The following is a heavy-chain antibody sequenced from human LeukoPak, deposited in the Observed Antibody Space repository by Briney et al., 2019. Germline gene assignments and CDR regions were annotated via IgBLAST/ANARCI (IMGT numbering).Heavy chain of an antibody. D-gene: IGHD2-2*03. V-gene: IGHV3-48*03. CDR3: ARGMDMSVGDAFDI. CDR2: ISSSGSSI. Sequence: GGSLRLSCAASGFTFSSYAMNWVRQAPGKGLEWVSYISSSGSSIYYADSVKGRFTISRDNTKNSLYLQMNSLRAEDTAVYYCARGMDMSVGDAFDIWGQGTMVTVSS. J-gene: IGHJ3*02. CDR1: GFTFSSYA.